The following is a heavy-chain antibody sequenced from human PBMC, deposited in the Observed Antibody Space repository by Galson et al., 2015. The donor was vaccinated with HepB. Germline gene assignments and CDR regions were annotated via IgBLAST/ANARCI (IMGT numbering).Heavy chain of an antibody. CDR2: ISAYNGNT. J-gene: IGHJ6*02. Sequence: SVKVSCKASGYTFTSYGISWVRQAPGPGLEWMGWISAYNGNTNYAQKLQGRVTMTTDTSTSTAYMELRSLRSDDTAVYYCSRDEDYDSSGYYYPDYYYYGMDVWGQGTTVTVSS. D-gene: IGHD3-22*01. V-gene: IGHV1-18*04. CDR1: GYTFTSYG. CDR3: SRDEDYDSSGYYYPDYYYYGMDV.